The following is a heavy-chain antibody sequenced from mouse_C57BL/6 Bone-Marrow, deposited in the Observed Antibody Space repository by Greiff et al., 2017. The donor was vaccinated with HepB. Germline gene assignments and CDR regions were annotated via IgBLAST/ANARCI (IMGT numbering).Heavy chain of an antibody. CDR3: ASQIITTVVEGYWYFDV. CDR2: INPYNGGT. J-gene: IGHJ1*03. V-gene: IGHV1-19*01. D-gene: IGHD1-1*01. CDR1: GYTFTDYY. Sequence: EVQLQQSGPVLVKPGASVKMSCKASGYTFTDYYMNWVKQSHGKSLEWIGVINPYNGGTSYNQKFKGKATLTVDKSSSTAYMELNSLTSEDSAVYYCASQIITTVVEGYWYFDVWGTGTTVTVSS.